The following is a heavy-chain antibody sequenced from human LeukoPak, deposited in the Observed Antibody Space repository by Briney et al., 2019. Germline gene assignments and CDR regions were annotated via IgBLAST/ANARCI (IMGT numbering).Heavy chain of an antibody. Sequence: SETLSLTCTVSGGSISSSSYYWSWIRQPPGKGLEWIGYIYYSGSTNYNPSLKSRVTISVDTSKNQFSLKLSSVTAADTAVYYCARGKAGHNYWGQGTLVTVSS. V-gene: IGHV4-61*05. CDR1: GGSISSSSYY. D-gene: IGHD6-13*01. CDR3: ARGKAGHNY. CDR2: IYYSGST. J-gene: IGHJ4*02.